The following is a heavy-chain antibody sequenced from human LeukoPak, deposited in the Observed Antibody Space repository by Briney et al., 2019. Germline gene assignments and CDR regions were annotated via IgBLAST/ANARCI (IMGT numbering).Heavy chain of an antibody. CDR3: ARHGGPDDTQGGYYYYGMDV. J-gene: IGHJ6*02. V-gene: IGHV4-59*08. D-gene: IGHD3-22*01. CDR2: IYYSGST. Sequence: PSETLSLTCTVSGGSISSYYWSWIREPPGKGLEGIGDIYYSGSTNYNPSLKSRVTISVDTSKNQCSLQLSSVTAADTAVYYCARHGGPDDTQGGYYYYGMDVWGQGTTVTVSS. CDR1: GGSISSYY.